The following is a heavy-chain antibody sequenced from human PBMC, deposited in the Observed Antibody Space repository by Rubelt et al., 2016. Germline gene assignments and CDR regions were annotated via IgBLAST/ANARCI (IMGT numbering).Heavy chain of an antibody. CDR1: GGSFSGYY. D-gene: IGHD2-8*01. V-gene: IGHV4-34*01. Sequence: QVQLQQWGAGLLKPSETLSLTCAVYGGSFSGYYWSWIRQPPGKGLEWIGEINHSGSTNYNPSLKSRVTISVDTSKNQFSLKLSSVTAADTAVYYCARARPNVGVDPWGQGTLVTVSS. CDR3: ARARPNVGVDP. CDR2: INHSGST. J-gene: IGHJ5*02.